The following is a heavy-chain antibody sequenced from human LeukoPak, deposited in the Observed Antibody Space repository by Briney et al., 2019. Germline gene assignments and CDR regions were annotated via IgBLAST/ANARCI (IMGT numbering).Heavy chain of an antibody. J-gene: IGHJ6*02. CDR2: INPDSGGA. CDR3: ARDLRGATTHSGYDILAPYYYYGMDV. D-gene: IGHD5-12*01. Sequence: GASVKVSFKASGYTFTGYFMNWVRQAPGQGLEWVGWINPDSGGANYAQRFQGRVTMTRDTSISTAYMELSRLRSDDTAVYYCARDLRGATTHSGYDILAPYYYYGMDVWGQGTTVTVSS. V-gene: IGHV1-2*02. CDR1: GYTFTGYF.